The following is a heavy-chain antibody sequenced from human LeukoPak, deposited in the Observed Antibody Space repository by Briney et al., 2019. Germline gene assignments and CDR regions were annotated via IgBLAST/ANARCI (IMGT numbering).Heavy chain of an antibody. Sequence: SETLSLTCTVSGGSLSSGSYYWSWIRQPPGKGLEWLGYIYYSGSINYNPSLKSRVTISVDTSKNQFSLKLSSVTAADTAVYYCAREVSGYSSGWYPKFYYYHGMDVWGQGTTVTVSS. CDR3: AREVSGYSSGWYPKFYYYHGMDV. CDR1: GGSLSSGSYY. V-gene: IGHV4-61*01. D-gene: IGHD6-19*01. CDR2: IYYSGSI. J-gene: IGHJ6*02.